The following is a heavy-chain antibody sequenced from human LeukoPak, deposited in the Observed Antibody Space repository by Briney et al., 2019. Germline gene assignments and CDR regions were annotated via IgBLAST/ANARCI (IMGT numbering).Heavy chain of an antibody. J-gene: IGHJ3*02. CDR3: AREYYSSGWQSDAFDI. V-gene: IGHV4-59*01. CDR1: GGSISSYY. Sequence: SETLSLTCTVSGGSISSYYWSWIRQPPGKGLEWIGYIYYSGSTNYNPSLKSRVTISVDTSKNQFSLKLSSVTAADTAVYYCAREYYSSGWQSDAFDIWGQGTMVTVSS. D-gene: IGHD6-19*01. CDR2: IYYSGST.